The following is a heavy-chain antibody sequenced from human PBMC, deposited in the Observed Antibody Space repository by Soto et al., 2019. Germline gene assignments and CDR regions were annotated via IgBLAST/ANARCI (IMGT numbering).Heavy chain of an antibody. CDR2: IKQDGNEK. V-gene: IGHV3-7*01. Sequence: EVQLVESGGGLVQPGGSLRLSCAVSGFTFSDYWMSWVRQAPGKGLEWVANIKQDGNEKYYVDSVKGRFTISRDNAKNSRYLQMNSLGAEYTAGYYCARGLGSSGWYSPWDAFDIWGQGTMVPVSS. CDR1: GFTFSDYW. J-gene: IGHJ3*02. D-gene: IGHD6-19*01. CDR3: ARGLGSSGWYSPWDAFDI.